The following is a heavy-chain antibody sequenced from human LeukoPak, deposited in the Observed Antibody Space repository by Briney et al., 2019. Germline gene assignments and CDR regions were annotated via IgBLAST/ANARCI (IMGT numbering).Heavy chain of an antibody. CDR2: INHSGST. Sequence: SETLSLTCAVYGGSFSGYYWSWIRQPPGKGLEWIGEINHSGSTNYNPSLKSRVTISVDTSKNQFSLKLTSVTAVDTAVYYCARGAPPQNWGQGTLVTVSS. J-gene: IGHJ4*02. CDR3: ARGAPPQN. CDR1: GGSFSGYY. V-gene: IGHV4-34*01.